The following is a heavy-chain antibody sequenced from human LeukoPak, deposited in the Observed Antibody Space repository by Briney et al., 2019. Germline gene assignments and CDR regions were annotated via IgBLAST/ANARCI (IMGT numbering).Heavy chain of an antibody. D-gene: IGHD2-15*01. J-gene: IGHJ6*02. Sequence: PSETLSLTCTVSGGSISSYYWSWIRQPPGKGLEWIGYIYYSGSTNYNPSLKSRVTISVDKSKSQFSLKMSTVEGADTAVYYCGYCSGGSLYYGMDVWGQGTTVTVSS. CDR1: GGSISSYY. CDR2: IYYSGST. V-gene: IGHV4-59*01. CDR3: GYCSGGSLYYGMDV.